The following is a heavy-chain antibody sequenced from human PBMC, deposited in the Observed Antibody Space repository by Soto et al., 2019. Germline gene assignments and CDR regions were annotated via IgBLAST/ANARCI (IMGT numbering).Heavy chain of an antibody. J-gene: IGHJ6*02. CDR3: AREGYSSGWYVMDV. Sequence: SETLSLTCTVSGGSISSYYWSWIRHPPGKGLEKIRYIYYSGSTNYNPSLKSRVTISVDTSKNQFSLKLSSVTAADTAVYYCAREGYSSGWYVMDVWGQGTTVT. D-gene: IGHD6-19*01. V-gene: IGHV4-59*01. CDR1: GGSISSYY. CDR2: IYYSGST.